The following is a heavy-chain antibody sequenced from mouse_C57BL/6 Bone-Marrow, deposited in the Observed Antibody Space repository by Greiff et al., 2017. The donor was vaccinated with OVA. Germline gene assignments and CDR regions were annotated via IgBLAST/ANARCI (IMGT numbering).Heavy chain of an antibody. CDR1: GFNIKDYY. J-gene: IGHJ2*01. CDR3: ALGGYWDDDY. D-gene: IGHD4-1*01. CDR2: LDPEAGET. V-gene: IGHV14-2*01. Sequence: VQLQPSGAELVKPGASVKLSCTASGFNIKDYYMHWVKQRTKQGLEWIGSLDPEAGETKYAPKFQGKATITADTASNTAYLQLSSLTSEDTAVYYCALGGYWDDDYWGQGTTLTVSS.